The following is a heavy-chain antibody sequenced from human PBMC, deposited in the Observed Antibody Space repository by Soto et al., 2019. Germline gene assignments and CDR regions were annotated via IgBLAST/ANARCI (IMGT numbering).Heavy chain of an antibody. CDR2: IYHGGST. J-gene: IGHJ4*02. D-gene: IGHD6-13*01. Sequence: QVQLQESSLGLVKPSGTPSLTCAVSGGSISSSNLWTWVRQPPGKGLEWIGEIYHGGSTNYNPSLKSRVTLSVDKAKNQFSLRLSSVTAADTAVYYCARSPRSIAAGGIDYWGQGILVTVSS. V-gene: IGHV4-4*02. CDR3: ARSPRSIAAGGIDY. CDR1: GGSISSSNL.